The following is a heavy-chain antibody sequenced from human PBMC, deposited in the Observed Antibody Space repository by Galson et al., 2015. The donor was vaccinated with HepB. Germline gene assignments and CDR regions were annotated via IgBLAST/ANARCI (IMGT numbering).Heavy chain of an antibody. CDR2: LYSGGST. J-gene: IGHJ4*02. V-gene: IGHV3-53*01. CDR3: AGETMYYDSSGYYSNF. CDR1: GFTVSSNH. Sequence: SLRLSCAVSGFTVSSNHMSWVRQAPGKGLEWVSVLYSGGSTFYPDSVKGRFTISRDNSKNTLYLQMNSLRAEDTAVYYCAGETMYYDSSGYYSNFWGQGTLVTVPS. D-gene: IGHD3-22*01.